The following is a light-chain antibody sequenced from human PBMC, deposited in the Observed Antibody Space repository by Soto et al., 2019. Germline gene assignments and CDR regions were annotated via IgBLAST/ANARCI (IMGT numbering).Light chain of an antibody. CDR3: QQYDKYST. V-gene: IGKV1-5*01. J-gene: IGKJ1*01. CDR2: DAS. CDR1: QSISSW. Sequence: DIQMTQSPSTLSASVGDRVTITCRASQSISSWLAWYQQKPGKAPKLLIYDASNLQSGVPSRFSGSGSGTEYTLTVTSLQPEDFATYFCQQYDKYSTFGQGTKVDIK.